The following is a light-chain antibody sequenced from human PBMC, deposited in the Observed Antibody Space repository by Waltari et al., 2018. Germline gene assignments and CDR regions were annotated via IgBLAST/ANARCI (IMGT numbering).Light chain of an antibody. J-gene: IGLJ3*02. V-gene: IGLV2-14*03. CDR3: SSYTSISTWV. CDR1: TLDVGRYNY. Sequence: QSALTKPASVSKSPGQSITLSCNGTTLDVGRYNYGSWYQHHPGKAPKLMIYDVSHRPSGVSDRFSGSKSGNTASLTISGLQAEDEADYFCSSYTSISTWVFGGGTKLTVL. CDR2: DVS.